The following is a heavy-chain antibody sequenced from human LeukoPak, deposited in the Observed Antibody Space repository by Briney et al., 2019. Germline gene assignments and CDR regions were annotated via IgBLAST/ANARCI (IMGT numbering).Heavy chain of an antibody. CDR2: IIPILGIA. D-gene: IGHD4-23*01. J-gene: IGHJ2*01. V-gene: IGHV1-69*04. Sequence: SVKVSCKASGGTFSSYAISWVRQAPGQGLDWMGRIIPILGIANYAQKFQGRVTITADKSTSTAFTELSTLRSEDTAVYYCARAEDDYGGKVGTWYFDLWGRGTLVTVSS. CDR1: GGTFSSYA. CDR3: ARAEDDYGGKVGTWYFDL.